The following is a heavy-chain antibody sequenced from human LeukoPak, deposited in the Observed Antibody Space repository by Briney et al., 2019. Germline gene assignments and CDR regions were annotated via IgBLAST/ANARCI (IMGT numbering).Heavy chain of an antibody. V-gene: IGHV1-8*01. CDR2: MNPNSGNT. Sequence: VRQATGQXLEWMGWMNPNSGNTGYAQKFQGRVTMTRNTSISTAYMELSSLRSEDTAVYYCARRGYCSSTSCYSVRNWFDPWGQGTLVTVSS. CDR3: ARRGYCSSTSCYSVRNWFDP. J-gene: IGHJ5*02. D-gene: IGHD2-2*01.